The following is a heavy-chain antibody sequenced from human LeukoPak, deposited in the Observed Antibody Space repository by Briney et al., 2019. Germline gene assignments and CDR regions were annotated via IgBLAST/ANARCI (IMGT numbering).Heavy chain of an antibody. D-gene: IGHD2/OR15-2a*01. CDR1: GFTFDDYA. CDR2: ISWNSGSI. J-gene: IGHJ1*01. V-gene: IGHV3-9*01. Sequence: GGSLRLSCAASGFTFDDYAMHWVRQAPGKGLEWVSGISWNSGSIAYADSVKGRFTISRDNAKNSLYLQMNSLRPEDTALYYCAKDKYWGQGTLVTVSS. CDR3: AKDKY.